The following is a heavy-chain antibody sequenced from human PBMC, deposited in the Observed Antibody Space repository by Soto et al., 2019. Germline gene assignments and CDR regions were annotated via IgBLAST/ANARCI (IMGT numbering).Heavy chain of an antibody. V-gene: IGHV3-74*01. Sequence: PGGSLRLSCAASGFTFSSYWMHWVRQAPGKGLVWVSRINSDGSRTSYADSAKGRFTISRDNAKNTVYLQMNSLRAEDTAVYYCARGDGDYYDGNGYLGRHWGRGTLVTVSS. CDR1: GFTFSSYW. D-gene: IGHD3-22*01. CDR3: ARGDGDYYDGNGYLGRH. J-gene: IGHJ4*02. CDR2: INSDGSRT.